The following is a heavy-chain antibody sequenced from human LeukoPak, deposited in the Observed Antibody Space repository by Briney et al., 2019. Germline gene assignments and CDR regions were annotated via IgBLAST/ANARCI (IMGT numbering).Heavy chain of an antibody. CDR1: GASIRSGDYY. D-gene: IGHD2-15*01. CDR3: ARDCSGGSCYGAFDI. CDR2: IYDSGST. Sequence: PSETLSLTCTVSGASIRSGDYYWSWIRQPPGKGLEWIGYIYDSGSTYYNPSLKSRITISVDTSENRFSLKLCSVTATDTAVYYCARDCSGGSCYGAFDIWGQGTMVTVSS. J-gene: IGHJ3*02. V-gene: IGHV4-30-4*01.